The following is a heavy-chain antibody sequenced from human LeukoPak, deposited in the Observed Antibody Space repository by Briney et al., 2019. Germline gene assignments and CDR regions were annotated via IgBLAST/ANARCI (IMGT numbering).Heavy chain of an antibody. V-gene: IGHV3-64*01. CDR1: GFTFSSYA. D-gene: IGHD3-3*01. Sequence: GGSRRLSCAASGFTFSSYAMHWVRQAPGKGLEYVSAISSNGGSTYYANSVKGRFTISRDNSKNTLYLQMGSLRAEDMAVYYCARGYDFWSGYWSHSDYWGQGTLVTVSS. CDR3: ARGYDFWSGYWSHSDY. CDR2: ISSNGGST. J-gene: IGHJ4*02.